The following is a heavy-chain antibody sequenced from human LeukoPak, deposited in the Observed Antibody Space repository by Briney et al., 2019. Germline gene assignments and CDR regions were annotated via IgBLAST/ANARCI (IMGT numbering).Heavy chain of an antibody. J-gene: IGHJ6*02. D-gene: IGHD1-1*01. Sequence: PSETLSLTCTVSGGSISHHYWSWIRQPPGKGLEWIGYIYHSGSTYYNPSLKSRVTISIDRSKNQFSLKLSSVTAADTAVYYCARDSGNDSGYYYYGMDVWGQGTTVTVSS. CDR1: GGSISHHY. CDR2: IYHSGST. V-gene: IGHV4-30-2*01. CDR3: ARDSGNDSGYYYYGMDV.